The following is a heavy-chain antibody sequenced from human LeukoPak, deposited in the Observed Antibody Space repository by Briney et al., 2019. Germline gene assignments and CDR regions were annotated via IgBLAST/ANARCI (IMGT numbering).Heavy chain of an antibody. CDR2: ISAYNGNT. V-gene: IGHV1-18*01. CDR1: GYTFTSYG. D-gene: IGHD3-3*01. CDR3: AREGHDYDFWSGYYTGYYGMDV. J-gene: IGHJ6*02. Sequence: ASVKVSCKASGYTFTSYGISWVRQAPGLGLEWMGWISAYNGNTNYAQKLQGRVTMTTDTSTSTAYMELRSLRSDDTAVYYCAREGHDYDFWSGYYTGYYGMDVWGQGTTVTVSS.